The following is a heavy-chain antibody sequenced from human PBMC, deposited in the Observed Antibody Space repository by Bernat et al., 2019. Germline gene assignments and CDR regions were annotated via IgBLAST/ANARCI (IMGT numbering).Heavy chain of an antibody. D-gene: IGHD6-13*01. V-gene: IGHV3-64*01. CDR1: GFTFSSYA. CDR3: AREVYSSHSPDVFDI. CDR2: IRSNGGSP. J-gene: IGHJ3*02. Sequence: EVQLVESGGALVQPGGSLRLSCAASGFTFSSYAMHWVRQAPGKGLEFVSAIRSNGGSPNYANSVKGRLTISRDNSKNTLYLHMGSLTVEDMAVYYCAREVYSSHSPDVFDIWGQGTMVTVSS.